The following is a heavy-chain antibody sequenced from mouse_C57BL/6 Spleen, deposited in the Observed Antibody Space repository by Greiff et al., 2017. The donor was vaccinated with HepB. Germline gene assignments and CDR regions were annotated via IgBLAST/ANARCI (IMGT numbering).Heavy chain of an antibody. CDR2: INPYNGGT. CDR1: GYTFTDYY. D-gene: IGHD2-4*01. CDR3: ASGVYYDYDDGAWFAY. V-gene: IGHV1-19*01. Sequence: EVQLQQSGPVLVKPGASVKMSCKASGYTFTDYYMNWVKQSHGKSLEWIGVINPYNGGTSYNQKFKGKATLTVDKSSSTAYMELNSLTSEDSAVYYCASGVYYDYDDGAWFAYWGQGTLVTVSA. J-gene: IGHJ3*01.